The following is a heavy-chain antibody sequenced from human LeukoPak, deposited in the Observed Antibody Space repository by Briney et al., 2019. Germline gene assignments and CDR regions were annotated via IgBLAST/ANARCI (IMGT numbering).Heavy chain of an antibody. CDR2: ISGSGGST. Sequence: GGSLRLSCAASGFTFSSYAMSWVRQAPGKGLEWVSAISGSGGSTYYADSVKGRFTISRDNAKNSLYLQMNSLRAEDTAMYYCARKYCSDGSCYVDYWGQGTLVTVSS. CDR3: ARKYCSDGSCYVDY. CDR1: GFTFSSYA. D-gene: IGHD2-15*01. V-gene: IGHV3-23*01. J-gene: IGHJ4*02.